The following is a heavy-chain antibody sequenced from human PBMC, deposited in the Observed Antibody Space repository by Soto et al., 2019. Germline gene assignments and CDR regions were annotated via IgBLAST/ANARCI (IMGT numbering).Heavy chain of an antibody. J-gene: IGHJ4*02. CDR2: ISYDGSNK. CDR1: GFTFSSYG. D-gene: IGHD6-6*01. Sequence: PGGSLRLSXAASGFTFSSYGMHWVRQAPGKGLEWLAVISYDGSNKYYADSVKGRFTISRDNSKSTLYLQVNSLRAEDTAVYFCARDSRKEYTSSWLDYWGQGTLVTISS. CDR3: ARDSRKEYTSSWLDY. V-gene: IGHV3-30*03.